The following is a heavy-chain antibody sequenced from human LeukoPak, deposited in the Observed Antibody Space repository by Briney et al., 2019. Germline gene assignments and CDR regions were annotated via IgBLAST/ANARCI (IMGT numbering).Heavy chain of an antibody. CDR2: IYSGGST. Sequence: GGSLRLSCAASGFTVSSNYMSWVRQAPGKGLEWVSVIYSGGSTYYADSVKGRFTISRDNSKNTLYLQMNSLRAEDTAVYYCARIWWELPGGVWGQGTTVTVSS. J-gene: IGHJ6*02. D-gene: IGHD1-26*01. V-gene: IGHV3-53*01. CDR1: GFTVSSNY. CDR3: ARIWWELPGGV.